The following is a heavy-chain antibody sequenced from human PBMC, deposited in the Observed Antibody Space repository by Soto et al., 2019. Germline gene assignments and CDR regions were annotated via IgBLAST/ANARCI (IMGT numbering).Heavy chain of an antibody. J-gene: IGHJ4*02. CDR2: IKHDGSEQ. Sequence: GGSLRLSCAASGFTFSRYWMDWVRQAPRKGLEWVATIKHDGSEQYYVDSVKGRFIVSRDNAKNSLFLQMNGLRVEDTAVYYCAKYSDIVATTVDYWGQGTLVTVSS. CDR3: AKYSDIVATTVDY. CDR1: GFTFSRYW. D-gene: IGHD5-12*01. V-gene: IGHV3-7*01.